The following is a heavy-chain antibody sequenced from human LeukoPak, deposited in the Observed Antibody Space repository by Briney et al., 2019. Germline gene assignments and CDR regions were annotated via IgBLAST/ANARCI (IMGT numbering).Heavy chain of an antibody. Sequence: PGGSLRLSCAASGFTFSSYSMNWVRQAPGKGLEWVSSISSSSSYIYCADSVKGRFTISGDNAKNSLYLQMNSLRAEDTAVYYCARVYSRYYFDYWGQGTLVTVSS. J-gene: IGHJ4*02. CDR3: ARVYSRYYFDY. D-gene: IGHD5-18*01. CDR2: ISSSSSYI. V-gene: IGHV3-21*01. CDR1: GFTFSSYS.